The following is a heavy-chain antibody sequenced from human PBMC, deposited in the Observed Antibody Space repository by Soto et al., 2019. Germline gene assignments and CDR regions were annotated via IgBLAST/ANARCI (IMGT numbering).Heavy chain of an antibody. J-gene: IGHJ5*02. Sequence: QVQLVQSGAEVKKPGASVKVSCKASGYTFTSYDINWVRQATGQGLEWMGWMNPNSGNTGYAQKFQGRVTMTRNTSISTAYMELSSLRSEDTAVYYCARGPRYCSSTSCYPNRFDPWGQGTLVTVSS. CDR2: MNPNSGNT. CDR1: GYTFTSYD. V-gene: IGHV1-8*01. D-gene: IGHD2-2*01. CDR3: ARGPRYCSSTSCYPNRFDP.